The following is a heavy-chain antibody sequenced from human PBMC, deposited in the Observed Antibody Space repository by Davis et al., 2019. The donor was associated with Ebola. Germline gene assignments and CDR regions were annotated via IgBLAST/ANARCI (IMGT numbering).Heavy chain of an antibody. D-gene: IGHD3-9*01. CDR2: IYHSGST. J-gene: IGHJ6*02. CDR1: GGSISSSNW. Sequence: PSETLSLTCAVSGGSISSSNWWSWVRQPPGKGLEWIGEIYHSGSTNYNPSLKSRVTISVDKSKNQFSLKLSSVTAADTAVYYCARDDYDILTGTLADGMDVWGQGTTVTVSS. CDR3: ARDDYDILTGTLADGMDV. V-gene: IGHV4-4*02.